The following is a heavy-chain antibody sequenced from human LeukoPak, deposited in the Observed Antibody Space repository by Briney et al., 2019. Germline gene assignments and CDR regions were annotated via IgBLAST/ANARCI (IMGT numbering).Heavy chain of an antibody. CDR1: GFTFSGPW. D-gene: IGHD1-14*01. V-gene: IGHV3-7*01. Sequence: GSLRLSFAASGFTFSGPWMSWVRQAPGKGLEWVANINQGGSDKYYVDSVKGRFTISRDNANNLLYLQMNSLRGEDTAVYHCTRDRSRAEDDWGQGTLVTLSS. J-gene: IGHJ4*02. CDR3: TRDRSRAEDD. CDR2: INQGGSDK.